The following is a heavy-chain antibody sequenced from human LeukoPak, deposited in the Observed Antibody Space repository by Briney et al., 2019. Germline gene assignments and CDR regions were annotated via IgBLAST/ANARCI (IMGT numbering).Heavy chain of an antibody. J-gene: IGHJ4*02. V-gene: IGHV3-30*02. CDR3: AKAHCSGGSCYRYFGY. CDR2: IRYDGSNK. D-gene: IGHD2-15*01. Sequence: GGSLRLSCAASGFTFSSYGMHWVRQAPGKGLEWVEFIRYDGSNKYYADSVKGRFTISRDNSKNTLYLQMNSLRAEDTAVYYCAKAHCSGGSCYRYFGYWGQGTLVTVSS. CDR1: GFTFSSYG.